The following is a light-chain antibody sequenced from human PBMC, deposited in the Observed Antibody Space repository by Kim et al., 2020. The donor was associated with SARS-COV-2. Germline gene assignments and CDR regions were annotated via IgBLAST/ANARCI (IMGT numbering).Light chain of an antibody. V-gene: IGLV1-51*01. CDR2: DNS. J-gene: IGLJ2*01. Sequence: GQKVTISCSGSSANIGNNYVSWYQQLPGIAPKLLIYDNSKRPSGIPDRFSGSKSGTSATLGITGLQTGDEADYYCGTWDSSLSAVVFGGGTQLTVL. CDR3: GTWDSSLSAVV. CDR1: SANIGNNY.